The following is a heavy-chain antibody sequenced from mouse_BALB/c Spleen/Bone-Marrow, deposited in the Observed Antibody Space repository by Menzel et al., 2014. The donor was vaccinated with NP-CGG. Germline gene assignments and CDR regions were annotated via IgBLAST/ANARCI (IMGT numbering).Heavy chain of an antibody. CDR1: GISITTGNYR. D-gene: IGHD2-10*01. V-gene: IGHV3-5*02. J-gene: IGHJ4*01. Sequence: EVQVVESGPGLVKPSQTVSLICTVTGISITTGNYRWSWIRQFPGNKLEWIGYIYYSGTITYNPSLTSRTTITRDTSKNQFFLEMNSLTAEDTATYYCARAYYWYAVDYWGQGTSVTVSS. CDR3: ARAYYWYAVDY. CDR2: IYYSGTI.